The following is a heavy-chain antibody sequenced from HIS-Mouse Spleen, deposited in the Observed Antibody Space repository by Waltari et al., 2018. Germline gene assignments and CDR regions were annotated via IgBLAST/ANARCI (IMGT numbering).Heavy chain of an antibody. Sequence: QVQLQQWGAGLLKPSETLSLTCAVYGGSFSGYYLRWIRQPPGKGLEWIGEINHSGSTNYNPSLKSRVTISVDTSKNQFSLKLSSVTAADTAVYYCARESGKYSSGWYFDYWGQGTLVTVSS. CDR1: GGSFSGYY. V-gene: IGHV4-34*01. D-gene: IGHD6-19*01. CDR3: ARESGKYSSGWYFDY. CDR2: INHSGST. J-gene: IGHJ4*02.